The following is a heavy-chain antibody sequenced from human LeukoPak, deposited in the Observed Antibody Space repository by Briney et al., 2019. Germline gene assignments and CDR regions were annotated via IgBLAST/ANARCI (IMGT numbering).Heavy chain of an antibody. Sequence: PSETLSLTCTVSGVSISSYYWSWIRQPAGKGLEWIGRIYTSGSTNYNASLKRRVTISVDTSKNQFSLKLSSVTAADTAVYYCARVEMATINGYYFDYWGQGTLVTVSS. D-gene: IGHD5-24*01. J-gene: IGHJ4*02. V-gene: IGHV4-4*07. CDR3: ARVEMATINGYYFDY. CDR2: IYTSGST. CDR1: GVSISSYY.